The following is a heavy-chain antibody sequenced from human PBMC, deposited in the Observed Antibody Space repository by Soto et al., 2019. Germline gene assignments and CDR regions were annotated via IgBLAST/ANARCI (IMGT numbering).Heavy chain of an antibody. CDR1: GYSFTRDW. V-gene: IGHV5-51*01. J-gene: IGHJ4*01. Sequence: EASWRVCCKAEGYSFTRDWIGWVRQVPGRDRGWVAVIYPADSDARYSPSFRGRGTISVDISINTVYLQWRSLKASDTAIYFCARRDIVTAPVRGAYFDSWGQGSQV. D-gene: IGHD2-15*01. CDR3: ARRDIVTAPVRGAYFDS. CDR2: IYPADSDA.